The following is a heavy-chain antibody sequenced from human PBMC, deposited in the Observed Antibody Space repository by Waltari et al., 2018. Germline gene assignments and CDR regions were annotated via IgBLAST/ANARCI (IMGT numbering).Heavy chain of an antibody. V-gene: IGHV4-34*01. D-gene: IGHD6-13*01. Sequence: QVQLQQWGAGLLKPSATLSLTCAVYGGSFSGYYWSWIRQPPGKGLEWIGEINHSGSTNYNPSLKSRVTISVDTSKNQFSLKLSSVTAADTAVYYCARPLAAAAALTRGGFGYWGQGTLVTVSS. CDR1: GGSFSGYY. J-gene: IGHJ4*02. CDR3: ARPLAAAAALTRGGFGY. CDR2: INHSGST.